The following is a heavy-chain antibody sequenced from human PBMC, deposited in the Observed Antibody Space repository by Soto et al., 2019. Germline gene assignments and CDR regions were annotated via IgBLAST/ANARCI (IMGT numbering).Heavy chain of an antibody. CDR3: AGLGMVAAPREFDP. V-gene: IGHV4-4*02. CDR1: SGTISSSNW. D-gene: IGHD2-15*01. J-gene: IGHJ5*02. CDR2: INQSGSP. Sequence: QVQLQESGPGLVKPSGTLSLTCAVSSGTISSSNWWTWVRHPPGKGLEWIGEINQSGSPNYNPSLRSRVTISVDKSKSQFFLQLSSVTAADTAIYYCAGLGMVAAPREFDPWGQGTLVTVSS.